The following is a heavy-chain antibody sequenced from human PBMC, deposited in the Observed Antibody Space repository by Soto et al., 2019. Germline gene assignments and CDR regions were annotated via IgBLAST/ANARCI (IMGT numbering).Heavy chain of an antibody. D-gene: IGHD5-18*01. Sequence: PGGSLRLSCAASGFTFSSYAMHWVRQAPGKGLEWVAVISYDGSNKYYADSVKGRFTISRDNSKNTLYLQMNSLRAEDTAVYYCARDPGGYRYGSDYFDYWGQGTLVTVSS. CDR3: ARDPGGYRYGSDYFDY. V-gene: IGHV3-30-3*01. J-gene: IGHJ4*02. CDR2: ISYDGSNK. CDR1: GFTFSSYA.